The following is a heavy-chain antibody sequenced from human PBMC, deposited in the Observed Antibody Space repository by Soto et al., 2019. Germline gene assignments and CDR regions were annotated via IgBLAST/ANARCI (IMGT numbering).Heavy chain of an antibody. CDR2: IYYSGST. Sequence: SETLSLTCTVSGGSISSSSYYWGWIRQPPGKGLEWIGSIYYSGSTYYNPSLKSRVTISVDTSKNQFSLKLSSVTAADTAVYYCARLREQWLLYDYYGMDVWGQGTTVT. D-gene: IGHD6-19*01. CDR1: GGSISSSSYY. CDR3: ARLREQWLLYDYYGMDV. J-gene: IGHJ6*02. V-gene: IGHV4-39*01.